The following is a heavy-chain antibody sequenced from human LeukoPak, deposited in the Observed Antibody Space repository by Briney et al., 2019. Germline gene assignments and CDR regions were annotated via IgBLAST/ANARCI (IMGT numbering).Heavy chain of an antibody. V-gene: IGHV3-23*01. CDR2: ISGSGGST. J-gene: IGHJ4*02. D-gene: IGHD3-10*01. Sequence: GGSLRLSCAASGFTFSGYAMSWVRQAPGKGLEWVSAISGSGGSTYYADSVKGRFTISRDNSKNTLYLQMNSLRAEDTAVYYCAKRGTMVQGVIRRDYWGQGTLVTVSS. CDR1: GFTFSGYA. CDR3: AKRGTMVQGVIRRDY.